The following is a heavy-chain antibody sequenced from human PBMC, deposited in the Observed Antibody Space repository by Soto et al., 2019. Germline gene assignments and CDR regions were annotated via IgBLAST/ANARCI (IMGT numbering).Heavy chain of an antibody. CDR3: AREDRHHYYYGMDV. CDR1: GGSISSSNW. V-gene: IGHV4-4*02. Sequence: LSLTCAVSGGSISSSNWWSWVRQPPGKGLEWIGEIYHSGSTNYNPSLKSRVTISVDKSKNQFSLKLSSVTAADTAVYYCAREDRHHYYYGMDVWGQGTTVTVSS. CDR2: IYHSGST. J-gene: IGHJ6*02.